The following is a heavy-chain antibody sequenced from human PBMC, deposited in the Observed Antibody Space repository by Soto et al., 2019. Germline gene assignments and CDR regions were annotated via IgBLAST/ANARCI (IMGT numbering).Heavy chain of an antibody. CDR2: ISSGGGFT. J-gene: IGHJ4*02. V-gene: IGHV3-23*01. D-gene: IGHD3-10*01. CDR3: ARDHYYGSGSYGY. CDR1: GFIFSSYA. Sequence: GGSLRLSCTASGFIFSSYAMGWVRQAPGKGLEWISIISSGGGFTYHADSVKGRLTISRDNSRNTLYLQMNNLRAEDTAVYYCARDHYYGSGSYGYWGQGTLVTVSS.